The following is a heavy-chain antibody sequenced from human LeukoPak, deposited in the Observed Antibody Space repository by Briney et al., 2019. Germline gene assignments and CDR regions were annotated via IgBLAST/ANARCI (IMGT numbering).Heavy chain of an antibody. CDR1: GGTFSSYA. D-gene: IGHD6-6*01. Sequence: ASVKVSCKASGGTFSSYAISWVRQAPGQGLEWMGGIIPIFGTANYAQKFQGRVTITADKSTSTAYMELSSLRSEDTAVYYRARGGVAARRDYYFDYWGQGTLVTVSS. J-gene: IGHJ4*02. V-gene: IGHV1-69*06. CDR3: ARGGVAARRDYYFDY. CDR2: IIPIFGTA.